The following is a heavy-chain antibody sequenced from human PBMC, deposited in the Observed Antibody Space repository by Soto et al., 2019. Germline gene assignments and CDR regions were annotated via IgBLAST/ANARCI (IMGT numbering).Heavy chain of an antibody. CDR2: INHTGST. CDR1: GGSFSGYY. V-gene: IGHV4-34*01. J-gene: IGHJ4*02. D-gene: IGHD2-21*01. CDR3: ARGIPRGAPDKYYLDS. Sequence: SETLSLTCAVYGGSFSGYYWTWIRQPPGKGLEWIGEINHTGSTDYNPSLKSRVTISVDTSKNQFSLKLSSVTAADTAVYYCARGIPRGAPDKYYLDSWGQGALVTVSS.